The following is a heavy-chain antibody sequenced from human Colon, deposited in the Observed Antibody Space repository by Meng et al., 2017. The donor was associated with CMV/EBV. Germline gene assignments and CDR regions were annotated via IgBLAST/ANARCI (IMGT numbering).Heavy chain of an antibody. CDR1: GGSISIYY. J-gene: IGHJ5*02. CDR2: IYYSGST. V-gene: IGHV4-59*01. CDR3: ARVEIFGPRGWFDP. Sequence: SETLSLTCTVSGGSISIYYWSWILQPPGKGLEGIGYIYYSGSTNYNPSLKSRVTISVDTSKNQFSLKLSSVTAADTAVYYCARVEIFGPRGWFDPWGQGTLVTVSS. D-gene: IGHD3/OR15-3a*01.